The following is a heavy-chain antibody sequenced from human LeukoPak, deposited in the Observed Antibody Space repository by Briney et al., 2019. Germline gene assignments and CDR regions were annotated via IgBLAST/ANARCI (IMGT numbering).Heavy chain of an antibody. D-gene: IGHD5-18*01. J-gene: IGHJ4*02. CDR1: GLTFSNYE. CDR3: ARDLVQLWSKDF. CDR2: ISSSGRNI. V-gene: IGHV3-48*03. Sequence: GGSLRLSCAASGLTFSNYEFNWVRQAPGKGLEWVSYISSSGRNIYYADSVKGRFTISRDNAKNSLYLQMNSLRAEDTAVYYCARDLVQLWSKDFWGQGTLVTVSS.